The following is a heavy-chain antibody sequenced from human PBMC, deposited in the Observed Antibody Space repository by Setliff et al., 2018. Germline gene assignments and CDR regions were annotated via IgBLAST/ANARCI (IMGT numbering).Heavy chain of an antibody. CDR3: ARHAQSGVAAPFDY. D-gene: IGHD2-15*01. V-gene: IGHV4-38-2*02. Sequence: PSETLSLTCTVSGYSISSGYYWGWIRQPPGKGLEWIGSIYHSGSTYYNPSLKSRVTISVDTSKNQFSLKLSSVTAADTAVHYCARHAQSGVAAPFDYWGQGTLVTVSS. CDR2: IYHSGST. CDR1: GYSISSGYY. J-gene: IGHJ4*02.